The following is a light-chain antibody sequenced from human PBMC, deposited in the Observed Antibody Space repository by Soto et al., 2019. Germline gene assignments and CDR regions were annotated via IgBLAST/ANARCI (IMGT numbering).Light chain of an antibody. J-gene: IGLJ7*01. V-gene: IGLV1-51*01. CDR2: DDS. Sequence: SVLTQPASLSAPPGETVTISCSGRGSNIGRNYVSWYRQFPGTAPQLLIYDDSKRHSGVPDRLSGSRYGTSASLAIAGLQPGDEAVYYCGTWDESLGAGVFGGGTQLTVL. CDR3: GTWDESLGAGV. CDR1: GSNIGRNY.